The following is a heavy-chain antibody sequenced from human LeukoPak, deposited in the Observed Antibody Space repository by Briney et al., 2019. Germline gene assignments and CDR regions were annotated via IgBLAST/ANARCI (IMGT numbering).Heavy chain of an antibody. V-gene: IGHV4-34*01. Sequence: SETLSLTCAVYGGSFSGYYWSWIRQPPGKGLEWIGEINHSGSTNYNPSLKSRVTISVDTSKNQFSLKLSSVTAADTAVYYCARLVVLRYFDWSYYMDVWGKGTTVTVSS. D-gene: IGHD3-9*01. CDR2: INHSGST. CDR1: GGSFSGYY. J-gene: IGHJ6*03. CDR3: ARLVVLRYFDWSYYMDV.